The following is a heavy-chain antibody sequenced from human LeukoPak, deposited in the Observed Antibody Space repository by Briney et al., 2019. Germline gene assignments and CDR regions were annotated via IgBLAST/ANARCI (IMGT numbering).Heavy chain of an antibody. CDR1: GFTFSTSA. D-gene: IGHD2-8*01. V-gene: IGHV1-58*01. J-gene: IGHJ4*02. Sequence: GASVKVSCKTSGFTFSTSAVQWVRQARGQPHEWIGWIIVGSGATNYAQSLQGRFTITRDMSTNTAYMELSSLGSEDSAVYYCAKQSLYRLIDYWGQGTLVTVSS. CDR3: AKQSLYRLIDY. CDR2: IIVGSGAT.